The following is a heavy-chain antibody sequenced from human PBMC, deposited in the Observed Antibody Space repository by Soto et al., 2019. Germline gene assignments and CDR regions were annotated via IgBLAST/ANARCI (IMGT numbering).Heavy chain of an antibody. CDR3: ARSIVVVVAASYYYYYMDV. Sequence: QVPLVQSGAEVKKPGASVKVSCKASGYTFTSYGISWVRQAPGQGLEWMGWISAYNGNTNYAQKLQGRVTMTTDTTTSTAYMELRSLRSDDTAVYYCARSIVVVVAASYYYYYMDVWGKGTTVTVSS. J-gene: IGHJ6*03. D-gene: IGHD2-15*01. CDR2: ISAYNGNT. V-gene: IGHV1-18*01. CDR1: GYTFTSYG.